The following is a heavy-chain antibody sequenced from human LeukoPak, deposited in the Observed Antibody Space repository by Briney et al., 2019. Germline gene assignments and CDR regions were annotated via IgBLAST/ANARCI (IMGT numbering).Heavy chain of an antibody. D-gene: IGHD2-21*01. Sequence: PGGSLRLSCAASGFTFSSYAMGWVRQAPGKGLEWVSAISGSGGSTYYADSVKGRFTISRDNSKNTLYLQMNSLRAEDTAVYYCARFLPTHIVVANYYFDYWGQGTLVTVPS. V-gene: IGHV3-23*01. CDR2: ISGSGGST. CDR1: GFTFSSYA. J-gene: IGHJ4*02. CDR3: ARFLPTHIVVANYYFDY.